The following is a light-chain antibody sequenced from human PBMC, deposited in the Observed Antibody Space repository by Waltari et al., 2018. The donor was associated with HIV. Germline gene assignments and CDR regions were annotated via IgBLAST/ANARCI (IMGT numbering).Light chain of an antibody. CDR3: AAWDDTLTVV. J-gene: IGLJ2*01. V-gene: IGLV1-47*01. Sequence: QSVLTQPPSASGTPGQSVPIPCSGTSSTIRTNYVYWYQQFPGTAPKLLIYRNNKRPSGVPDRFSGSKSGTSASLDISGLRSDDEAEYYCAAWDDTLTVVFGGGTKLTVL. CDR1: SSTIRTNY. CDR2: RNN.